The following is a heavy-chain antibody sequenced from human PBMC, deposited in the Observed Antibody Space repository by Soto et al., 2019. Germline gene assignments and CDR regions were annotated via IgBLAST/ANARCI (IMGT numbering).Heavy chain of an antibody. J-gene: IGHJ5*01. CDR3: ARDIWSGDYKWFDS. CDR2: ISNDGRVQ. Sequence: PGGSLRLSCTSSTISINVHGIQWVRQAAAKGLEWLAFISNDGRVQYYADSVKGRFTISRDYSKSTVDLQMNSLRNEETAVYYCARDIWSGDYKWFDSWGPGTLVTVSS. D-gene: IGHD3-3*01. V-gene: IGHV3-30*03. CDR1: TISINVHG.